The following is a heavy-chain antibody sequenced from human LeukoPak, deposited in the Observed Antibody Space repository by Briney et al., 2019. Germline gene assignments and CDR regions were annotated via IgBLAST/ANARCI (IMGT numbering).Heavy chain of an antibody. D-gene: IGHD6-13*01. CDR3: ARGSAGTTVRPFDY. Sequence: GASVKVSCKASGGTFSSYAISWVRQAPGQGLEWMGGIIPIFGTANYAQKFQGRVTITAGESTSTAYMELSSLRSEDTAVYYCARGSAGTTVRPFDYWGQGTLVTVSS. V-gene: IGHV1-69*13. CDR2: IIPIFGTA. CDR1: GGTFSSYA. J-gene: IGHJ4*02.